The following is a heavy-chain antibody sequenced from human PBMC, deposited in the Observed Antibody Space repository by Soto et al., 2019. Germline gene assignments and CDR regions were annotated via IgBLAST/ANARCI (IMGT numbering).Heavy chain of an antibody. CDR3: ARDSLVATFFDY. Sequence: SETLSLTCTVSGGSISSYYWSWIRQPPGKGLEWIGYIYYSGSTNYNPSLKSRVTISVDTSKNQFSLKLSSVTAADTAVYYCARDSLVATFFDYWGQGTPVTVSS. CDR1: GGSISSYY. V-gene: IGHV4-59*01. D-gene: IGHD5-12*01. CDR2: IYYSGST. J-gene: IGHJ4*02.